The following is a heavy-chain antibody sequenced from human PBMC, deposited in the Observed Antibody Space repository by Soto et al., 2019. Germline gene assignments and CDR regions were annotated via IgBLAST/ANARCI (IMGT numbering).Heavy chain of an antibody. CDR3: ARDRETYYVFWSSQQTLYNWFDP. CDR1: GGSISSYY. Sequence: PSETLSLTCTVSGGSISSYYWSWIRQPAGKGLEWFGRIHTSGSTNYNPSLKSRVTMSVDTSKNQFSLRLSSVTAADTAVYYCARDRETYYVFWSSQQTLYNWFDPWGQGTLVILS. CDR2: IHTSGST. V-gene: IGHV4-4*07. J-gene: IGHJ5*02. D-gene: IGHD3-3*01.